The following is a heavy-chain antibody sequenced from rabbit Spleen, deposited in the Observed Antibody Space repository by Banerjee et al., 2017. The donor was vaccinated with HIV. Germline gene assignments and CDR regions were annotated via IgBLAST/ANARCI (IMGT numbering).Heavy chain of an antibody. CDR1: GVPLSDKAV. J-gene: IGHJ4*01. CDR3: ARDLVGVIGWNFNW. Sequence: QEQLEESGGGLVKPEGSLTLTCKASGVPLSDKAVMCWVRQAPGKGLEWIACINIVTGKGVYASWAKGRFTMSKTSSTTVTLQMTSLTAADTATYFCARDLVGVIGWNFNWWGPGTLVTVS. V-gene: IGHV1S45*01. D-gene: IGHD1-1*01. CDR2: INIVTGKG.